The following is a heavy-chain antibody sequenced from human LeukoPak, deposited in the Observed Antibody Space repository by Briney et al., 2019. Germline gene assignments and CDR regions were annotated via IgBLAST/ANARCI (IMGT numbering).Heavy chain of an antibody. CDR1: GYTFTSYG. V-gene: IGHV1-18*01. D-gene: IGHD2-2*01. CDR3: ARVAVVPAAISYYYYGMDV. CDR2: ISAYNGNT. Sequence: ASVKVSCKASGYTFTSYGIGWVRQAPGQGLEWMGWISAYNGNTNYAQKFQGRVTMTTDTSTSTAYMELRSLRSDDTAVYYCARVAVVPAAISYYYYGMDVWGQGTTATVSS. J-gene: IGHJ6*02.